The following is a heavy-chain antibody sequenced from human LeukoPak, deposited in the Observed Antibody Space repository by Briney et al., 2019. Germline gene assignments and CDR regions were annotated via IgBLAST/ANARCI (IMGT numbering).Heavy chain of an antibody. D-gene: IGHD1-14*01. CDR1: GYSISSGYY. Sequence: IPSETLSLTCSVSGYSISSGYYWGWIRQPPGKGLEWIGRIYHSGSTYYDPSLKSRVTISVDTSRNQFSLKLSSVTAADTAVYYCARAREPLIYTYYFEYWGQGTLVTVSS. J-gene: IGHJ4*02. CDR3: ARAREPLIYTYYFEY. V-gene: IGHV4-38-2*02. CDR2: IYHSGST.